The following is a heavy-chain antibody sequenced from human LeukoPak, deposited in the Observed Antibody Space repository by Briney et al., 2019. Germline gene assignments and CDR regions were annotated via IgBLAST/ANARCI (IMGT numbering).Heavy chain of an antibody. CDR3: AKGNGYSYGRYYFDY. D-gene: IGHD5-18*01. J-gene: IGHJ4*02. V-gene: IGHV3-23*01. CDR1: GFTFSSYV. CDR2: ITDSGGNT. Sequence: GGSLSLPCAASGFTFSSYVMGWVRQAPGKGLVCVSAITDSGGNTYYADSMKGRFTIYRDNSKNTLYLQVNSPRAEDTAVYYCAKGNGYSYGRYYFDYSGQGTLVTVSS.